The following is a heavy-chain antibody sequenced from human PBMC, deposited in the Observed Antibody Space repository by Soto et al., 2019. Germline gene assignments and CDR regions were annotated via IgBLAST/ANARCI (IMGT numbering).Heavy chain of an antibody. CDR2: ISWDGGST. V-gene: IGHV3-43*01. CDR3: AKDMLVGEIFGVVTTGGMDV. J-gene: IGHJ6*02. CDR1: GFTVSSNY. D-gene: IGHD3-3*01. Sequence: GGSLRLSCAASGFTVSSNYMSWVRQAPGKGLEWVSLISWDGGSTYYADSVKGRFTISRDNSKNSLYLQMNSLRTEDTALYYCAKDMLVGEIFGVVTTGGMDVWGQGTKVTVSS.